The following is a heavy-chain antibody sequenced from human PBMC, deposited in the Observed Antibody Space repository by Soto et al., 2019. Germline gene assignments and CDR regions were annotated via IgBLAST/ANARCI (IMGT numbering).Heavy chain of an antibody. CDR1: GFTFSSHA. J-gene: IGHJ4*02. Sequence: GGSLRLSCAASGFTFSSHAMHWVRQAPGKGLEWVAFIWYDGSMTYYADSVKGRFTISRDSSKNTLYLQMNSLRPDDTAVYYCAKHPYNSTWYNDYWGQGTQVTVSS. CDR3: AKHPYNSTWYNDY. D-gene: IGHD6-13*01. CDR2: IWYDGSMT. V-gene: IGHV3-30*02.